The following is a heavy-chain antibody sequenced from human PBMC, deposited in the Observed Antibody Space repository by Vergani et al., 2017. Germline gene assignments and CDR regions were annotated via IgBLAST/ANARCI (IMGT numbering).Heavy chain of an antibody. D-gene: IGHD3-16*01. CDR2: LHYTGTT. CDR1: GASVSSDDCY. V-gene: IGHV4-30-4*01. Sequence: QVHLLESGPGLVKPSQTLSLTCTVSGASVSSDDCYWSWIRQSPGKGLDWIGNLHYTGTTYYKPSLMGRVKMSIDASKNQFSLKLSSVTAADTAVYYCARDSGGYVWGSYEAWFDPWGQGTLVTVSS. J-gene: IGHJ5*02. CDR3: ARDSGGYVWGSYEAWFDP.